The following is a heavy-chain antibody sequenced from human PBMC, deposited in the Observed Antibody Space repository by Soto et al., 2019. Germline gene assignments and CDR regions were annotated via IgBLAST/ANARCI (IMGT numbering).Heavy chain of an antibody. Sequence: SETLSLTCRVSGGSMSGYYWSWVRLAPGKGLEWIGYVYYTGSTNYNPSLQSRVSISVDTSNKHFSLSLSLVTAADTAVYFCARSIAVPSGHIDHWGQGIRVTVSS. CDR2: VYYTGST. J-gene: IGHJ4*02. D-gene: IGHD6-6*01. CDR3: ARSIAVPSGHIDH. CDR1: GGSMSGYY. V-gene: IGHV4-59*01.